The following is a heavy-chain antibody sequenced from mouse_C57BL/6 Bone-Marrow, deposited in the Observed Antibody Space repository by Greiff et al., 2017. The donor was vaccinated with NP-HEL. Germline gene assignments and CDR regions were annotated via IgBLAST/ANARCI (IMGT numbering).Heavy chain of an antibody. CDR1: GFNIKDDY. D-gene: IGHD1-1*01. V-gene: IGHV14-4*01. Sequence: EVKLVESGAELVRPGASVKLSCTASGFNIKDDYMHWVKQRPEQGLEWIGWIDPENGDTEYASKFQGKATITADTSSNTAYLQLSSLTSEDTAVYYCTTLLLGYAMDYWGQGTSVTVSS. CDR2: IDPENGDT. J-gene: IGHJ4*01. CDR3: TTLLLGYAMDY.